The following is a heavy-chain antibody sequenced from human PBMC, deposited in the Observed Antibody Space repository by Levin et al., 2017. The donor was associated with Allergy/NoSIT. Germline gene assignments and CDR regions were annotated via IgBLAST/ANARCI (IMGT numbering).Heavy chain of an antibody. V-gene: IGHV3-15*01. CDR1: GFTFSDAW. Sequence: GGSLRLSCAVSGFTFSDAWMTWVRQAPGKGLEWVGRIKRKSDGGTTDYAAPVKGRFTISRDDSKNTLHLQMTSLKNEDTAVYYCTTGGLAVAGSAGYYYYFGMDVWGQGTTVTVSS. CDR3: TTGGLAVAGSAGYYYYFGMDV. J-gene: IGHJ6*02. D-gene: IGHD6-19*01. CDR2: IKRKSDGGTT.